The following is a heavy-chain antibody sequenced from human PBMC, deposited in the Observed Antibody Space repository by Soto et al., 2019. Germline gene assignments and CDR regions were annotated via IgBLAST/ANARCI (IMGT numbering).Heavy chain of an antibody. Sequence: GGSLRLSCAASGFTLTTYWMHWVRQVPGKGLVWVSRINPDGSNTRYADTVKGRFTISRDNAKNTVYLQMNSLRAEDTAVYYCARRPSPGAGGVYGTDVWGQGTTVTVSS. V-gene: IGHV3-74*01. CDR1: GFTLTTYW. CDR3: ARRPSPGAGGVYGTDV. D-gene: IGHD3-16*01. J-gene: IGHJ6*02. CDR2: INPDGSNT.